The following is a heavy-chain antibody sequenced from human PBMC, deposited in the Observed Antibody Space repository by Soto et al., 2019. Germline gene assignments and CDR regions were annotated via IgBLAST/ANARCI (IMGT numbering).Heavy chain of an antibody. D-gene: IGHD5-12*01. V-gene: IGHV4-59*01. CDR2: IYYSGST. Sequence: SETLSLTCTVSGGSISSYYWSWIRQPPGKGLEWIGYIYYSGSTNYNPSLKSRVTISVDTSASTAYMELSSLRSEDTAVYYCARVSGYYFLDYWGQGTLVTVSS. J-gene: IGHJ4*02. CDR3: ARVSGYYFLDY. CDR1: GGSISSYY.